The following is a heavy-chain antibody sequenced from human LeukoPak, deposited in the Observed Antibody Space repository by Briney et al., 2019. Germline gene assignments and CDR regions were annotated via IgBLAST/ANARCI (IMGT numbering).Heavy chain of an antibody. CDR1: GGSISSYY. V-gene: IGHV4-59*01. Sequence: SETLSLTCTVSGGSISSYYRSWIRQPPGKGLEWIGYIYYSGSTNYNPSLKSRVTISVDTSKNQFSLKLSSVTAADTAVYYCAREAVEMGRTFDYWGQGTLVTVSS. J-gene: IGHJ4*02. CDR2: IYYSGST. D-gene: IGHD5-24*01. CDR3: AREAVEMGRTFDY.